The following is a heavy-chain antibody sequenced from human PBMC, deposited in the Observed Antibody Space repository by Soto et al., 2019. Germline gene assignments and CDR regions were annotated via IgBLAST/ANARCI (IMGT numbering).Heavy chain of an antibody. CDR2: SNSDGSST. J-gene: IGHJ6*03. V-gene: IGHV3-74*01. D-gene: IGHD1-1*01. CDR3: ARGGYNWNDVYYYYYMDV. CDR1: GFTFSSYW. Sequence: GGSLRLSCAASGFTFSSYWMHWVRQAPGKGLVWVSRSNSDGSSTTYADSVKGRFTISRDNAKNTLYLQMNSLRAEDTAVYYCARGGYNWNDVYYYYYMDVWGKGTTVTVSS.